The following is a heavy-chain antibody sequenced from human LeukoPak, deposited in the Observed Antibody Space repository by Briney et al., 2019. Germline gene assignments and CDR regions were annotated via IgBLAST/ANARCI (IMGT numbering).Heavy chain of an antibody. Sequence: GRSLRLSCAASGFTFSSYWMTWVRQAPGKGLEWVANIKQDGSEKHYVDSVKGRFTISRDNARNSLYLQMNSLRAEDTAVYYCARGRRIAAAGLYYFDYWGQGTLATVSS. V-gene: IGHV3-7*02. CDR1: GFTFSSYW. D-gene: IGHD6-13*01. CDR2: IKQDGSEK. J-gene: IGHJ4*02. CDR3: ARGRRIAAAGLYYFDY.